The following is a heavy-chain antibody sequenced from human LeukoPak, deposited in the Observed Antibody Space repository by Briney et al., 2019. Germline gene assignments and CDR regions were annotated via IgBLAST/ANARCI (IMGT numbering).Heavy chain of an antibody. CDR2: VWYDGSKT. D-gene: IGHD3-22*01. V-gene: IGHV3-33*01. CDR3: ARGVDYYDSSGTIDY. CDR1: GFTFSSYA. J-gene: IGHJ4*02. Sequence: GRSLRLSCAASGFTFSSYAVHWVRQAPGKGLEWVAVVWYDGSKTYSADSVKGRITISRDDSKNTLYLQMNSLRAEDTAVYYCARGVDYYDSSGTIDYWGQGTLVTVSS.